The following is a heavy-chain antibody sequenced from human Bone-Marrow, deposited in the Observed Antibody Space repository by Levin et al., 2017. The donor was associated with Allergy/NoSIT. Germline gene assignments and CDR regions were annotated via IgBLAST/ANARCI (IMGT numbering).Heavy chain of an antibody. J-gene: IGHJ6*02. D-gene: IGHD3-10*01. CDR3: AREVYYGSGSSESDYYFYGLDV. V-gene: IGHV5-10-1*01. Sequence: GESLKISCQDSGYNFTSYWLTWVRQMPGKGLEWMGRIDPGDSSTNYSPSFQGHVTISADKSISTAYLQWSSLKASDTAMYYCAREVYYGSGSSESDYYFYGLDVWGQGTTVTVSS. CDR1: GYNFTSYW. CDR2: IDPGDSST.